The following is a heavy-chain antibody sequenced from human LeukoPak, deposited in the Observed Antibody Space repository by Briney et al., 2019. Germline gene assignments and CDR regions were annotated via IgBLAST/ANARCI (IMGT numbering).Heavy chain of an antibody. CDR3: ARDETPDDAFDI. V-gene: IGHV3-21*01. Sequence: GGSLRLSCAASGFTFSSYAMSWVRQAPGKGLEWVSSISSSSSYIYYADSVKGRFTISRDNAKNSLYLQMNSLRAEDTAVYYCARDETPDDAFDIWGQGTMVTVSS. J-gene: IGHJ3*02. CDR1: GFTFSSYA. CDR2: ISSSSSYI. D-gene: IGHD4-23*01.